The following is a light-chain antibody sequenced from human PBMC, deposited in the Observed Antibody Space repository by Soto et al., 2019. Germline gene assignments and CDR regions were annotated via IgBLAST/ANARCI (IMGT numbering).Light chain of an antibody. Sequence: QSVLTQPASVSGAPGQSITISRTGNSSDVGGYNYVSWYQHHPGKAPKLTIFDVSNRPSGVSNRFSGSKSGNTASLTISGLQAEDEADYYCSSYTASSTYVFGTGTKVTVL. CDR2: DVS. J-gene: IGLJ1*01. V-gene: IGLV2-14*03. CDR1: SSDVGGYNY. CDR3: SSYTASSTYV.